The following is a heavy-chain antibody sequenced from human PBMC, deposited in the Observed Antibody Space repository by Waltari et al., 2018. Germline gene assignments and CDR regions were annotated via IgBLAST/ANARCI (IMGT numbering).Heavy chain of an antibody. CDR1: GFTFSTYS. D-gene: IGHD4-17*01. V-gene: IGHV3-21*01. CDR3: ARSSTTVTTFG. CDR2: ISSSSLYM. J-gene: IGHJ4*02. Sequence: EVQLVASGGGLGKAGGSLSLSCAPVGFTFSTYSMNWVRQAPGKGLEWVSSISSSSLYMSYADSVKGRVTISRDNAKNSLYPQMNSLRVEDTAVYYCARSSTTVTTFGWGQGTLVTVSS.